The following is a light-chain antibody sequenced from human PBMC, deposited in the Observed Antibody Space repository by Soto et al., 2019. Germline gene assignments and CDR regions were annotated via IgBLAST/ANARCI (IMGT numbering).Light chain of an antibody. Sequence: EIVLXQSPATLSLSXGERATLSCRASQSVSSYLAWYQQKPGQAPRLLIYDASNRATGIPARFSGSGSGTDFTLTISSLEPEDFAVYYCQQRSNWLLTFGGGTKVEIK. CDR2: DAS. CDR3: QQRSNWLLT. J-gene: IGKJ4*01. CDR1: QSVSSY. V-gene: IGKV3-11*01.